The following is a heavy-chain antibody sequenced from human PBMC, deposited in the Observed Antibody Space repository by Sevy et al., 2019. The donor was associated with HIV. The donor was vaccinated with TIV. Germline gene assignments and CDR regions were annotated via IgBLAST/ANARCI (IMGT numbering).Heavy chain of an antibody. CDR3: ATLVLLWFGELLISPTNMDV. V-gene: IGHV3-48*03. Sequence: GGSLRLSCAASGFTFSSYEMNWVRQAPGKGLEWVSYISSSGSTIYYADSVKGRFTISRDNAKNSPYLQMNSLRAEDTAVYYWATLVLLWFGELLISPTNMDVWGKGTTVTVSS. D-gene: IGHD3-10*01. J-gene: IGHJ6*03. CDR2: ISSSGSTI. CDR1: GFTFSSYE.